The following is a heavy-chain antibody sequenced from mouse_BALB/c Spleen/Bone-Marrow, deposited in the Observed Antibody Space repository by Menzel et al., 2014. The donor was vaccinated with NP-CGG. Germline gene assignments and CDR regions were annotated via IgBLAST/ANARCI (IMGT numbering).Heavy chain of an antibody. J-gene: IGHJ2*01. V-gene: IGHV1-80*01. CDR1: GYAFSNFW. D-gene: IGHD2-1*01. CDR2: IHPGDGDT. Sequence: QVQLQQSGAELMRPGSSVKISCKASGYAFSNFWMNWVKQRPGQGLEWIGQIHPGDGDTNNNGKFKGKATLTTDKSSSTAYMQLSSLSSEDSAVYFCARVYYGNLDYWGQGTTLTVSS. CDR3: ARVYYGNLDY.